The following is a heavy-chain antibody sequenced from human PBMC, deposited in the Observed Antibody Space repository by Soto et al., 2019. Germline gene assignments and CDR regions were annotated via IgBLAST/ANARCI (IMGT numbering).Heavy chain of an antibody. CDR2: VYYSGST. CDR1: GGSISNYY. J-gene: IGHJ5*02. D-gene: IGHD1-26*01. CDR3: ARGSRGSQGGGLDP. Sequence: QVQLQESGPGLVKPSETLSLTCTVSGGSISNYYWSWIRQPPGKGLEWIGYVYYSGSTNYNPSLKRRVTISVDTSKNQFSLKLSSVTAADTAVYYCARGSRGSQGGGLDPWGQGTLVTVSS. V-gene: IGHV4-59*01.